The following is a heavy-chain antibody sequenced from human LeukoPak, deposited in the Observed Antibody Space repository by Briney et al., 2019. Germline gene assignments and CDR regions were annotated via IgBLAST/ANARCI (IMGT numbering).Heavy chain of an antibody. Sequence: LETLSLTCTVSGGSMRSNYWSLTRQPPGKGLEWIGNIYYSGSTNYNPSLKSRVTISIDPSKNQFSLKLSSVTAADTAIYYCVRGVAAAGTDYYYYYMDVWGKGTTVTVSS. V-gene: IGHV4-59*01. CDR2: IYYSGST. J-gene: IGHJ6*03. CDR3: VRGVAAAGTDYYYYYMDV. CDR1: GGSMRSNY. D-gene: IGHD6-13*01.